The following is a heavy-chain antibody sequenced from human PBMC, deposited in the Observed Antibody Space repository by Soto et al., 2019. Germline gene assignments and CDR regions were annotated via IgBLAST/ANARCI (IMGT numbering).Heavy chain of an antibody. J-gene: IGHJ4*02. CDR3: STVLRGHNDIDGC. Sequence: PGGSLRLSCAASGFSFNDYYMSWIRQAPGKGLEWISYISGNSGDTNYADSVKGRFTISRDNAKNSLSLQMNSLRAEDTAVYYCSTVLRGHNDIDGCWGQGTLVTVS. D-gene: IGHD4-17*01. V-gene: IGHV3-11*03. CDR2: ISGNSGDT. CDR1: GFSFNDYY.